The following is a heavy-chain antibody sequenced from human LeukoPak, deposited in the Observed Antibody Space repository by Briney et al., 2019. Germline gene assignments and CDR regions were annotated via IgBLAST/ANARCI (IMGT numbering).Heavy chain of an antibody. D-gene: IGHD3-16*01. CDR3: ARDRGILDY. V-gene: IGHV3-48*03. J-gene: IGHJ4*02. CDR2: ISSSGSTM. CDR1: GFTFSSYE. Sequence: PGGSLRLSCVASGFTFSSYEMNWVRRAPGKGLEWVSYISSSGSTMYYADSVKGRFTISRDNAKNSLYLQMNSLRAEDTAVYYCARDRGILDYWGQGTLVTVSS.